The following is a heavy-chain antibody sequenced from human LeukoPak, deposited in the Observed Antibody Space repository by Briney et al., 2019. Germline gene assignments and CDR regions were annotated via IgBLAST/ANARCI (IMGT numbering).Heavy chain of an antibody. D-gene: IGHD4-17*01. CDR3: AREGELNTVTPVFDS. CDR1: GYTFTNYA. J-gene: IGHJ4*02. V-gene: IGHV1-18*01. CDR2: TSVYKGNT. Sequence: GASVKVSCKGPGYTFTNYAISWVRQAPGQGLEWMGWTSVYKGNTNYAQKFQGRVTMTTDTSTSTTYMEVRSLRSDDTAMYYCAREGELNTVTPVFDSWGQGTLVIVSS.